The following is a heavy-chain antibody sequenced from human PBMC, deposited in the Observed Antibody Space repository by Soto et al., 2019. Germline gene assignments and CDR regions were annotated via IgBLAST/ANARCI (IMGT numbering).Heavy chain of an antibody. CDR2: IYPGDSDA. D-gene: IGHD3-9*01. V-gene: IGHV5-51*01. CDR1: GDGFTDYW. CDR3: ARQPDYNILTGYFYYFDY. Sequence: GESLTIACRSSGDGFTDYWIGWVRQMPGKGLEWMGIIYPGDSDARYSPSFQGQVTISVDTSINTAFLRWNSLTASDTAMYYCARQPDYNILTGYFYYFDYWGQGSMVTVSS. J-gene: IGHJ4*02.